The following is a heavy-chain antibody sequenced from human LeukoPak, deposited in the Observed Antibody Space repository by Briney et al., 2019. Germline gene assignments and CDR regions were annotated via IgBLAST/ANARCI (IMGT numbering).Heavy chain of an antibody. CDR3: ARPYINAGYSSGWFDY. CDR1: GFTFSSYG. CDR2: ISSNGGST. J-gene: IGHJ5*01. V-gene: IGHV3-64*01. D-gene: IGHD6-19*01. Sequence: GGSLRLSCAASGFTFSSYGMSWVRQAPGEGLEYVSAISSNGGSTYYANSVKGRFAISRDNSNNILYLQMGSLRVEDMAVYYCARPYINAGYSSGWFDYWGQGILVTVSS.